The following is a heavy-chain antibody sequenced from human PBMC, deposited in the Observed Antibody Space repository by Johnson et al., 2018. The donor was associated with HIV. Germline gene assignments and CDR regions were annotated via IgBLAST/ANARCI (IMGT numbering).Heavy chain of an antibody. D-gene: IGHD1-26*01. Sequence: VQLVESGGGVVQPGRSLRLSCAASGFTFSSYAMHWVRQAPGKGLEWVAVISYDGSNKYYADSVKGRFTISRDNSKNTLYLQMNSLKTEDTAVDYCTTIGIHSGSFDGDQSDAFDIWGQGTMVTVSS. CDR1: GFTFSSYA. V-gene: IGHV3-30*04. CDR2: ISYDGSNK. CDR3: TTIGIHSGSFDGDQSDAFDI. J-gene: IGHJ3*02.